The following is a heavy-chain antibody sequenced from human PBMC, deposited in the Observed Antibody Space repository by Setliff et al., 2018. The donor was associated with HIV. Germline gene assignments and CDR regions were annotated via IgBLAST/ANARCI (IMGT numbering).Heavy chain of an antibody. J-gene: IGHJ6*03. CDR1: GYSISSGYY. Sequence: PSETLSLTCAVSGYSISSGYYWTWIRQPPGKGLEWIGEITHSGSTNYNPSLETRVTISVDTSKNQFSLKLSSVTAADTAVYYCAKGVAGLQYYYYYMDVWGKGTTVTSP. CDR2: ITHSGST. V-gene: IGHV4-34*01. D-gene: IGHD6-19*01. CDR3: AKGVAGLQYYYYYMDV.